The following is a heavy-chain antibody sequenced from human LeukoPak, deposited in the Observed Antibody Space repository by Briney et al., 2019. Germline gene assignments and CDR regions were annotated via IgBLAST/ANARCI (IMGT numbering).Heavy chain of an antibody. CDR2: ISDDGSNI. J-gene: IGHJ5*02. D-gene: IGHD1-26*01. CDR3: ASGLPSGSHEGWFDP. CDR1: GFTFSNFG. Sequence: GGSLRLSCAASGFTFSNFGMHWVRQAPGKGLEWGAVISDDGSNIHYADSVKGRFTISRDNFRTTLFLQTSSLRGEDTAVYYCASGLPSGSHEGWFDPWGQGTLVTVSS. V-gene: IGHV3-30*03.